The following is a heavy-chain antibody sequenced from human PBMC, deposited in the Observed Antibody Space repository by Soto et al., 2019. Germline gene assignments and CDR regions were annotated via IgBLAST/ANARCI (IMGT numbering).Heavy chain of an antibody. D-gene: IGHD5-18*01. J-gene: IGHJ6*02. V-gene: IGHV5-51*01. CDR1: GYSFTSYW. CDR3: AKDTYGGSYFYYGMDV. Sequence: GESLKISCKGSGYSFTSYWIGWVRQMPGKGLEWMGIIYPGDSDTRYSPSFQGQVTISADKSISTAYLQWSSLRAEDTAVYYCAKDTYGGSYFYYGMDVWGQGTTVTVSS. CDR2: IYPGDSDT.